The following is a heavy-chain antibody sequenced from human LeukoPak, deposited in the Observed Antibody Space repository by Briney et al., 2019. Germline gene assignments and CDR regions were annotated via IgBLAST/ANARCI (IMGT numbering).Heavy chain of an antibody. Sequence: ASVKVSCKASGYPFISYVIHWVRQAPGQRLEWMGWINPDNGNAEYSQKFQGRVTITGDASASTAYMELSSLRSEDTAVFYCARTGSSRWHGDHYYFDYWGQGTLVTVSS. CDR1: GYPFISYV. CDR3: ARTGSSRWHGDHYYFDY. CDR2: INPDNGNA. V-gene: IGHV1-3*01. D-gene: IGHD6-13*01. J-gene: IGHJ4*02.